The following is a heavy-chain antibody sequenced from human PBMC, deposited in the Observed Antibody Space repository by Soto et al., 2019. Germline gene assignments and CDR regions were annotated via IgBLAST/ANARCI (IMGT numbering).Heavy chain of an antibody. V-gene: IGHV1-3*01. CDR2: INAGNGNT. CDR1: GGTFSSYA. Sequence: ASVKVSCKASGGTFSSYAISWVRQAPGQGLEWMGWINAGNGNTKYSQKFQGRVTITRDTSASTAYMELSSLGSEDTAVYYCAREHDFWSAYSFDYWGPGTMVTVSS. D-gene: IGHD3-3*01. CDR3: AREHDFWSAYSFDY. J-gene: IGHJ4*02.